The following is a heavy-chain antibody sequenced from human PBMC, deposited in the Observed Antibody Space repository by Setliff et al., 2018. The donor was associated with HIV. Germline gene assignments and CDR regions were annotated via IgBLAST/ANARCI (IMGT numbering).Heavy chain of an antibody. Sequence: PGESLKISCEASGYTFTNYWIGWVRQMPGKGLEWMGIIYPCDSDIIYSPSFQGQVTISADKSITTAYLQWSSLKASDTAIYYCVRHRSAVAGTRIGYCYYMDVWGKGTTVTVS. CDR1: GYTFTNYW. CDR2: IYPCDSDI. D-gene: IGHD6-19*01. CDR3: VRHRSAVAGTRIGYCYYMDV. V-gene: IGHV5-51*01. J-gene: IGHJ6*03.